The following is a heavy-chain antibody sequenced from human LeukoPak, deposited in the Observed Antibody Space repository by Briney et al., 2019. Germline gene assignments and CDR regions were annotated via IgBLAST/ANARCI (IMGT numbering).Heavy chain of an antibody. D-gene: IGHD3-10*01. J-gene: IGHJ3*02. CDR3: AKGLTMVRGKSIDDAFDI. V-gene: IGHV3-23*01. CDR1: GFTFISYA. CDR2: ISDSGGST. Sequence: GGSLRLSCAASGFTFISYAMSWVRQAPGKGLEWVSVISDSGGSTYYADSVKGRFTISRDNPKNTLYLQMNSLRAEDTAVYYCAKGLTMVRGKSIDDAFDIWGQGTMVTVSS.